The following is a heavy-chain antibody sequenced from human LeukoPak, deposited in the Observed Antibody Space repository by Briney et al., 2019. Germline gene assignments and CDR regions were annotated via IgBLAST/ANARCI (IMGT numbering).Heavy chain of an antibody. CDR2: ISSGGDT. CDR3: ARGGYYITY. CDR1: AFTVSTNY. J-gene: IGHJ4*02. D-gene: IGHD3-3*01. V-gene: IGHV3-53*01. Sequence: GGSLRLSCAASAFTVSTNYMSWVRQAPGKGLEWVSVISSGGDTYYADSVKGRFTVSRDNSKNTLYLQMNSLRAEETAVYYCARGGYYITYWGQGTLVTVSS.